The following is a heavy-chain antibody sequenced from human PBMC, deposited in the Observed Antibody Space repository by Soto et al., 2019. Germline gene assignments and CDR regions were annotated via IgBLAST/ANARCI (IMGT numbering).Heavy chain of an antibody. CDR1: GYTFTSYA. CDR2: INAGNGNT. Sequence: ASVKVSCKASGYTFTSYAMHWVRQAPGQRLEWMGWINAGNGNTKYSQKFQGRVTITRDTSASTAYMELSSLRSEDTAVYYCAKVVGPTPYYYYYYGMEVWGQGTTVTVSS. J-gene: IGHJ6*02. D-gene: IGHD1-26*01. CDR3: AKVVGPTPYYYYYYGMEV. V-gene: IGHV1-3*01.